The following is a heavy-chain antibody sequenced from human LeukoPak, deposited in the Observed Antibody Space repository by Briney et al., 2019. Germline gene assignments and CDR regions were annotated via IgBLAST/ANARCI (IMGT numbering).Heavy chain of an antibody. V-gene: IGHV1-2*02. Sequence: ASVKVSCKASGYTFTGYYMHWVRQAPGQGLEWMGWINPNSGGTNYAQKFQGRVTMTRDTSISTAYVELSRLRSDDTAVYYCATPGYSSGWYSGNWFDPWGQGTLVIVSS. CDR3: ATPGYSSGWYSGNWFDP. J-gene: IGHJ5*02. CDR1: GYTFTGYY. D-gene: IGHD6-19*01. CDR2: INPNSGGT.